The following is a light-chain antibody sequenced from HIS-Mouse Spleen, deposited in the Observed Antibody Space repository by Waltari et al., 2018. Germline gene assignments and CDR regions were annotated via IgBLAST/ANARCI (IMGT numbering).Light chain of an antibody. J-gene: IGKJ4*01. CDR3: QQYNSYSLT. CDR2: KAS. CDR1: QSISSW. V-gene: IGKV1-5*03. Sequence: DIQMTQSPSTLSASVGDRVTITCRASQSISSWWAWYQQKPGKAPKLLVYKASSLASWVPSRFSGSGSGTEFTLTISSLQPDDFATYYCQQYNSYSLTFGGGTKVEIK.